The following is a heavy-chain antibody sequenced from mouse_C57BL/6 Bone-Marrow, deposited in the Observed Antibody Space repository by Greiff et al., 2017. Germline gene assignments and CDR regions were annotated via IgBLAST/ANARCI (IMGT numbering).Heavy chain of an antibody. CDR1: GYTFTSYW. D-gene: IGHD1-1*01. J-gene: IGHJ2*01. CDR3: ARPLYYYGSSDLDY. CDR2: IDPSDSYT. Sequence: VQLQQPGAELVKPGASVKLSCKASGYTFTSYWMQWVKQRPGQGLEWIGEIDPSDSYTNYNQKFKGKATLTVDTSSSTAYMQLSSLTSEDSAVYYCARPLYYYGSSDLDYWGQGTTLTVSS. V-gene: IGHV1-50*01.